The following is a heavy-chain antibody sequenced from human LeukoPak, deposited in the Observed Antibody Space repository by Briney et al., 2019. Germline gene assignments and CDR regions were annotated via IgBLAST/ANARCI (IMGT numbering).Heavy chain of an antibody. V-gene: IGHV3-7*05. CDR2: MRQDGSEK. J-gene: IGHJ4*02. CDR3: ARGFNWNYGRFDF. CDR1: GFNIINYW. D-gene: IGHD1-7*01. Sequence: GGSLRLSCVASGFNIINYWMSWVRHAPGKGLEWVANMRQDGSEKYYVDSVKGRFTISRDNAMNSLYLQMNSLRAEDTAVYYCARGFNWNYGRFDFWGQGTLVTVSS.